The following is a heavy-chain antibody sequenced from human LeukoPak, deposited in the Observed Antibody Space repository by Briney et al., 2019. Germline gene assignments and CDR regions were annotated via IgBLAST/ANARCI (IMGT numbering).Heavy chain of an antibody. CDR2: IIPILGIA. D-gene: IGHD4-17*01. V-gene: IGHV1-69*04. J-gene: IGHJ4*02. CDR1: GGTFSSYA. Sequence: SVKVSCKASGGTFSSYAISWVRQAPGQGLEWMGRIIPILGIANYAQKFQGRVTITADKSTSTAYMELSSLRSEDTAVYSCARDNGDYVFDYWGQGTLVTVSS. CDR3: ARDNGDYVFDY.